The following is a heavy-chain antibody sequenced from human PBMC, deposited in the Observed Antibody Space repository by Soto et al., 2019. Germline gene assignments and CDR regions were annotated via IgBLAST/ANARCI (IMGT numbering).Heavy chain of an antibody. CDR3: AVGYCSSTSCYAPRLYYYGMDV. J-gene: IGHJ6*02. CDR1: GFTFSSYG. D-gene: IGHD2-2*01. V-gene: IGHV3-30*03. CDR2: ISYDGSNK. Sequence: GGSLRLSCAASGFTFSSYGMHWVLQAPCKGLEWVAVISYDGSNKYYADSVKGRFTISRDNSKNTLYLQMNSLRAEDTAVYYCAVGYCSSTSCYAPRLYYYGMDVWGQGTTVTVSS.